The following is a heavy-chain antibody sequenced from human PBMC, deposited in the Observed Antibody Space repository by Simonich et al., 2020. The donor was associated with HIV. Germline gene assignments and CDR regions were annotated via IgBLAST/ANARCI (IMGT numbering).Heavy chain of an antibody. CDR1: GGSFSGYY. CDR2: ISHVGRT. V-gene: IGHV4-34*02. D-gene: IGHD1-26*01. J-gene: IGHJ4*02. CDR3: ARHRPSGNYLYEVDYFDF. Sequence: VQLQQWGAGLLKPSETLSLTCAVYGGSFSGYYWSWFRQPPGKGLEWLGEISHVGRTNTNPSLKSRVTISVDTSKKQISLRLSSVTAADTALYYCARHRPSGNYLYEVDYFDFWGQGTLVTVSS.